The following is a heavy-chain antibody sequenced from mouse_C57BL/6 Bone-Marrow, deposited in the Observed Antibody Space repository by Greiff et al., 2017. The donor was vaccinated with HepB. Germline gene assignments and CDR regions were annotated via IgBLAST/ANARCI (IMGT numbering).Heavy chain of an antibody. D-gene: IGHD1-3*01. Sequence: EVQLQQSGPELVKPGASVKISCKASGYTFTDYYMNWVKQSHGKSLEWIGDINPNNGGTSYNQKFKGKATLTVDKSSSTAYMELRSLTSEDSAVYYCARESGPGDYPDYWGQGTTLTVSS. V-gene: IGHV1-26*01. CDR1: GYTFTDYY. CDR3: ARESGPGDYPDY. CDR2: INPNNGGT. J-gene: IGHJ2*01.